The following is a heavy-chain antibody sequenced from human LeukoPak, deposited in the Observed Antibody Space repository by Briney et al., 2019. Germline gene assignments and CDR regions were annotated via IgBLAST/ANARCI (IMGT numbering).Heavy chain of an antibody. V-gene: IGHV3-9*01. CDR3: AKDTLVDIVAGYRDV. CDR1: GFTFDEYA. D-gene: IGHD5-12*01. J-gene: IGHJ6*03. Sequence: PGRCLSPACAASGFTFDEYAISSVRQAPGKGMEWVSGIIWNGGRTVYADSVKGRFTISRDNAKNALYLQMDSLRGEDTALYGCAKDTLVDIVAGYRDVWGKGTSVSVSS. CDR2: IIWNGGRT.